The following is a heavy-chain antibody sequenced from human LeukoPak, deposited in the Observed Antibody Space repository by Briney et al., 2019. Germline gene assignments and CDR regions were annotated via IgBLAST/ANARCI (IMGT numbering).Heavy chain of an antibody. V-gene: IGHV1-18*01. CDR3: AREHYGSGSYWFDP. D-gene: IGHD3-10*01. Sequence: GASVKVSCKASGYTFTSYDISWVRQAPGQGLEWMGWISAYNGNTNYAQKLQGRVTMTTDTSTSIAYMELRSLRPDDTAVYYCAREHYGSGSYWFDPWGQGTLVTVSS. J-gene: IGHJ5*02. CDR2: ISAYNGNT. CDR1: GYTFTSYD.